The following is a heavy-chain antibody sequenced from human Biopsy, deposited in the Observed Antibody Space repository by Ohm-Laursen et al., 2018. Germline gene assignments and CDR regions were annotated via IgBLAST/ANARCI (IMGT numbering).Heavy chain of an antibody. J-gene: IGHJ5*02. Sequence: SETLSLTCTVSGDSVSSGSFYWTWIRQPPGQGLEYIGYIYYSGSTNYNPSLKSRVTISVDTSRNQFSLNLNSVTAADTAVYYCARHPTGFWFDPWGQGTLVIVSS. V-gene: IGHV4-61*01. CDR3: ARHPTGFWFDP. CDR1: GDSVSSGSFY. CDR2: IYYSGST.